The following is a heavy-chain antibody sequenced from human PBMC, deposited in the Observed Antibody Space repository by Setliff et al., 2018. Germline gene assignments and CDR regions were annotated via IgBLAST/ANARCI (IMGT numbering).Heavy chain of an antibody. CDR1: GYSFSAYY. V-gene: IGHV1-18*01. Sequence: ASVKVSCKASGYSFSAYYMHWVRQAPGQGLEWMGWISPYNGNTKYAQKFQGRVTMTADTSTSTAYMELRSLRFDNTAVYYCARDILLVEGVSVTGCWFDPWGQGALVTVSS. D-gene: IGHD3-9*01. CDR2: ISPYNGNT. CDR3: ARDILLVEGVSVTGCWFDP. J-gene: IGHJ5*02.